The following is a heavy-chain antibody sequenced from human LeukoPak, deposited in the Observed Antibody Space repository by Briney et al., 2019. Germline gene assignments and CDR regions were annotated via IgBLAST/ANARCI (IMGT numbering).Heavy chain of an antibody. CDR3: ARDGGWPGYFDI. J-gene: IGHJ3*02. CDR2: IFSGGNT. CDR1: GFTVSNHY. D-gene: IGHD3-16*01. V-gene: IGHV3-53*01. Sequence: GGSLRLSCGASGFTVSNHYMSWARQAPGKGLEWVSVIFSGGNTYYTDSVKGRFTISRDNSKNTLYLQMNRPRAEDTAVYYCARDGGWPGYFDIWGQGTMVTVSS.